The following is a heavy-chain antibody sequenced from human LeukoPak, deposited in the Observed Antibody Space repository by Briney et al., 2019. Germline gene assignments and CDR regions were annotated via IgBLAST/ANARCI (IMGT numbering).Heavy chain of an antibody. CDR2: TYNSGST. CDR3: ARYTSSYYGMDV. J-gene: IGHJ6*02. Sequence: SETLSLTCTVSGGSISIYYWSWIRQPPGKGLEWIGYTYNSGSTNYNPSLKSRVTISVDTSKNQFSLKLSSVTAADTAVYYCARYTSSYYGMDVWGQGTTVTVSS. V-gene: IGHV4-59*01. D-gene: IGHD6-6*01. CDR1: GGSISIYY.